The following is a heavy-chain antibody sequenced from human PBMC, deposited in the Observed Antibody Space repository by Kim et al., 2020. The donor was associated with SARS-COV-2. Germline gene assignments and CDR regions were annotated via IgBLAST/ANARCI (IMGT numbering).Heavy chain of an antibody. CDR1: GYTFTSYA. V-gene: IGHV1-3*01. CDR2: IDADNGNT. CDR3: ARNEDY. Sequence: ASVKVSCKASGYTFTSYAFHWVRQAPGQRLEWMGWIDADNGNTKYSQKFQGRVTITRNTSASTAYMELSSLRSEDTAVYYCARNEDYWGQGTLVTVSS. J-gene: IGHJ4*02.